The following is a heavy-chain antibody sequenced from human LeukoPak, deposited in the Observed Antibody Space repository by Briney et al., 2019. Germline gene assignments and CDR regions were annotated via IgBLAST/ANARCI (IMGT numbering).Heavy chain of an antibody. Sequence: GGSLRLSCAASGFTFSNYATHWVRQAPGKGLEWVAVISYDGSNEYYADSVKGRFAISRDNSKNTLYLQMNSLRAEDTAVYYCARDSRSYCTGTYSWGQGTLVTVSS. CDR1: GFTFSNYA. CDR3: ARDSRSYCTGTYS. D-gene: IGHD1-26*01. V-gene: IGHV3-30*09. J-gene: IGHJ4*02. CDR2: ISYDGSNE.